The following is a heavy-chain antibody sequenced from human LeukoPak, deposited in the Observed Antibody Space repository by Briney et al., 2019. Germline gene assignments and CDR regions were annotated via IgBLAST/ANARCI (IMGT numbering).Heavy chain of an antibody. CDR1: GDSVSSSDRY. J-gene: IGHJ4*02. V-gene: IGHV4-39*01. CDR2: IYYSGST. CDR3: ARHPGSHCSSASCYTGGVFDY. Sequence: MTSETLSLTCTVSGDSVSSSDRYWGWIRQPPRQGLEWIGSIYYSGSTYYNPSLKSRVTISIDASKSQFSLRLSSVTAADTAVYYCARHPGSHCSSASCYTGGVFDYWGQGTLVTVSS. D-gene: IGHD2-2*02.